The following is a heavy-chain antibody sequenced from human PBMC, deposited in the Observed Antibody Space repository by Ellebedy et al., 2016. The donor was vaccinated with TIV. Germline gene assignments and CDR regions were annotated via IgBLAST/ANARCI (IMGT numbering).Heavy chain of an antibody. V-gene: IGHV1-18*01. CDR2: ISAYNGNT. J-gene: IGHJ4*02. CDR3: ARVWFDYVWGSYRTFDY. Sequence: ASVKVSCXASGYTFTSYGISWVRQAPGQGLEWMGWISAYNGNTNYAQKFQGRVTMTTDTSTSTAYMELRSLRSDDTAVYYCARVWFDYVWGSYRTFDYWGQGTLVTVSS. CDR1: GYTFTSYG. D-gene: IGHD3-16*02.